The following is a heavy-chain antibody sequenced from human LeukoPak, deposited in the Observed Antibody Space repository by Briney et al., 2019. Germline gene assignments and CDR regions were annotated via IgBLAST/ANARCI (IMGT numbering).Heavy chain of an antibody. CDR3: ARGDYSSGWYRAAY. D-gene: IGHD6-19*01. CDR2: IYYSGST. V-gene: IGHV4-39*07. J-gene: IGHJ4*02. Sequence: SETLSLTCTVSGGSISSSSYYWGWIRQPPGKGLEWIGSIYYSGSTYYNPSLKSRVTISVDTSKNQFSLKLSSVTAADTAVYYCARGDYSSGWYRAAYWGQGTLVTVSS. CDR1: GGSISSSSYY.